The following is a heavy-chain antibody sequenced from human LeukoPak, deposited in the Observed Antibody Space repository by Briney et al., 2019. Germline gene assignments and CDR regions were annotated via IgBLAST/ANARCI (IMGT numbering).Heavy chain of an antibody. CDR1: GFTFSDYY. CDR3: ARGGYRHYFDS. Sequence: GGSLRLSCAASGFTFSDYYLSWIRQAPGKGLEWVSYISGGSTYTNYADSVKGRFTVSRDNAKNSLYLQLDSLRAEDTAVYYCARGGYRHYFDSWGQGTLVTVSS. D-gene: IGHD5-18*01. V-gene: IGHV3-11*06. CDR2: ISGGSTYT. J-gene: IGHJ4*02.